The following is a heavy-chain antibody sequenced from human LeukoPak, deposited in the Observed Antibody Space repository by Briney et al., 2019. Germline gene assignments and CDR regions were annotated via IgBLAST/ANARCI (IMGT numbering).Heavy chain of an antibody. CDR3: TRDGQYSVWFAVAFDI. CDR2: IRSKAYGGTT. CDR1: GFTFSSYA. V-gene: IGHV3-49*03. J-gene: IGHJ3*02. Sequence: PGGSLRLSCAASGFTFSSYAMSWFRQAPGKGLEWVGFIRSKAYGGTTEYAASVKGRFTISRDDSKSIAYLQMNSLKTEDTAVYYCTRDGQYSVWFAVAFDIWGQGTMVTVSS. D-gene: IGHD3-10*01.